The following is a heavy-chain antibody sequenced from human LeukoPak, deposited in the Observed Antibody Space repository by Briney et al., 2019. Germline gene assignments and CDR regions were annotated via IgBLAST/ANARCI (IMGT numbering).Heavy chain of an antibody. Sequence: GGSLRLSCAASGFTFSSYSMNWVSQAPGKGVEWVSYISSSSSTIYYADSVKGRFTISRGNAKNSLYLQMNSLRAEDTAVYYCAREEDGLDYWGQGTLVTVSS. J-gene: IGHJ4*02. CDR3: AREEDGLDY. CDR1: GFTFSSYS. V-gene: IGHV3-48*01. CDR2: ISSSSSTI. D-gene: IGHD2-15*01.